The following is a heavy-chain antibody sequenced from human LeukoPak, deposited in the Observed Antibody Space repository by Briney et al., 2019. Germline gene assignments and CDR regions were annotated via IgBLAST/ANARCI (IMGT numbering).Heavy chain of an antibody. J-gene: IGHJ1*01. Sequence: PSETLPLTCAVYGGSFSGYYWSWIRQPPGKGLEWIGEVNHSGSTNYNPSLKSRVPISVDTSKNQFSLKLSSVTAADTAVYYCARGRLTYYYDSSGYYFWGQGTLVTVSS. CDR2: VNHSGST. V-gene: IGHV4-34*01. D-gene: IGHD3-22*01. CDR3: ARGRLTYYYDSSGYYF. CDR1: GGSFSGYY.